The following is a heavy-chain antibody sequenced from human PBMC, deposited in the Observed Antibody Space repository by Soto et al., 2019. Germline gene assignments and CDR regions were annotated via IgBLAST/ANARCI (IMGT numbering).Heavy chain of an antibody. Sequence: QVQLQEAGPGLVKPSETLSLTCTVSGGAISSYYWSWIRQPPGKGLEWIGYMYYSGSTNYNPSLKSRVTISVDTSKNQFSLKLSSVTAADTAVYYCARERLDDAQGFDYWGQGTLVTVSS. V-gene: IGHV4-59*01. CDR2: MYYSGST. J-gene: IGHJ4*02. CDR1: GGAISSYY. D-gene: IGHD1-1*01. CDR3: ARERLDDAQGFDY.